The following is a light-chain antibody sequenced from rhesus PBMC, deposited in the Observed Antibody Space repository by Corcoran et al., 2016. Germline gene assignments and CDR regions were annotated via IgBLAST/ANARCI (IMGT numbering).Light chain of an antibody. CDR3: LHPNNNPPT. CDR2: GAS. J-gene: IGKJ4*01. CDR1: QDISIV. Sequence: DIQMTQSPSSLSASVGDRVTITCRASQDISIVLAWYQHQPGKAPKLLIYGASPLQSGVPSRFSGRGSGTAFTLAISSLQPEEFVSSFYLHPNNNPPTFGAGSKV. V-gene: IGKV1-25*01.